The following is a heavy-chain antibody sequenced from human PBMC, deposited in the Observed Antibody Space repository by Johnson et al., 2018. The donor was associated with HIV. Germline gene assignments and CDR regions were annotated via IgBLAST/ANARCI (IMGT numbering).Heavy chain of an antibody. D-gene: IGHD1-26*01. CDR3: ATSMGATALAFDI. V-gene: IGHV3-9*01. CDR1: GFTFDDYA. J-gene: IGHJ3*02. Sequence: VQLVESGGGLVQPGRSLRLSCAASGFTFDDYAMHWVRQAPGKGLEWVSGINWNGGSTGYADSVKGRFTISRDNAKNSLYLQMNSLRAEDTAVYYCATSMGATALAFDIWGQGTMVTVSS. CDR2: INWNGGST.